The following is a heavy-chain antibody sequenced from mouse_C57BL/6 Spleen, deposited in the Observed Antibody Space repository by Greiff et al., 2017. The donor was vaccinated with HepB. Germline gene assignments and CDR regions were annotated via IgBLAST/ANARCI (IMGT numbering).Heavy chain of an antibody. Sequence: VQLQQPGAELVKPGASVKLSCKASGYTFTSYWMHWVKQRPGQGLEWIGMIHPNSGSTNYNEKFKSKATLTVDKSSSTAYMQLSSLTSEDSAVYYCARDGSSPEGYWYFDVWGTGTTVTVSS. CDR3: ARDGSSPEGYWYFDV. D-gene: IGHD1-1*01. V-gene: IGHV1-64*01. J-gene: IGHJ1*03. CDR1: GYTFTSYW. CDR2: IHPNSGST.